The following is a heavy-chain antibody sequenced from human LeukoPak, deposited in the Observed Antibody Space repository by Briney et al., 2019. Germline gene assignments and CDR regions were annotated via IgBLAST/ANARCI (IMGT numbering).Heavy chain of an antibody. CDR2: VYYTGST. CDR1: GGSISNYY. V-gene: IGHV4-59*08. D-gene: IGHD6-13*01. CDR3: ARRKLRTSWRDY. Sequence: SETLSLTCIVSGGSISNYYWSWIRQPPGKGLEWIGNVYYTGSTNYNPSLKSRVTVSVDTSKNQFSLKLTSVTAADTAVYYCARRKLRTSWRDYWGQGTLVTVSS. J-gene: IGHJ4*02.